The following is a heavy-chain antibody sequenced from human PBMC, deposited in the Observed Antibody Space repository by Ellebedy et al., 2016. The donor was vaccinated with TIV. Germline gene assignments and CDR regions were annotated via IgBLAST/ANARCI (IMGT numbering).Heavy chain of an antibody. CDR1: GGSISSYY. CDR3: ASLGEVVPAADAFDI. D-gene: IGHD2-2*01. CDR2: IYTSGST. J-gene: IGHJ3*02. Sequence: SETLSLTXTVSGGSISSYYWSWIRQPAGKGLEWIGRIYTSGSTNYNPSLKSRVTMSVDTSKNQFSLKLSSVTAADTAVYYCASLGEVVPAADAFDIWGQGTMVTVSS. V-gene: IGHV4-4*07.